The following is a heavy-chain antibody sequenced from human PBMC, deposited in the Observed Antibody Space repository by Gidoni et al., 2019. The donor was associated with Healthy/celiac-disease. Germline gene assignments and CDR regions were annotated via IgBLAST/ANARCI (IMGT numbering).Heavy chain of an antibody. Sequence: QVQLVQSGAEVKKPGSSVNVSCQASGGTFSSYAISWVRQAPGQGLEWMGGIIPIFGTANYAQKFQGRVTITADKSTSTAYMELSSLRSEDTAVYYCARDGLTGPSDYYYGMDVWGQGTTVTVSS. CDR2: IIPIFGTA. CDR1: GGTFSSYA. V-gene: IGHV1-69*06. J-gene: IGHJ6*02. CDR3: ARDGLTGPSDYYYGMDV. D-gene: IGHD3-9*01.